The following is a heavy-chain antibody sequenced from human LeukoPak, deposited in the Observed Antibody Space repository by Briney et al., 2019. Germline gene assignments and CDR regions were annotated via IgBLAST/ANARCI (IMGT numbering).Heavy chain of an antibody. CDR1: GFTFNSYA. CDR2: ISGTGGRT. D-gene: IGHD6-19*01. J-gene: IGHJ5*02. Sequence: PGGSLRLSCAASGFTFNSYAMSWVRQAPGKGLEWVSAISGTGGRTYYADSVKGRFTISRDNSKNTLYLQMNSLGAEDTALYYCAREPASSGWFDPWGQGTLVAVSS. V-gene: IGHV3-23*01. CDR3: AREPASSGWFDP.